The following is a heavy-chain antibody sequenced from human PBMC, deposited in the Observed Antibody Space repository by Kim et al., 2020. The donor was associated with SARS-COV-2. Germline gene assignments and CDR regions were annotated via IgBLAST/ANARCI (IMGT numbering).Heavy chain of an antibody. CDR3: AREEFLVLIGYYYYGMDV. V-gene: IGHV3-23*01. Sequence: GGSLRLSCAASGFTFSSFAMSWVRQAPGKGLEWVSFISASGDSTYYADSVKGRFTISRDNSKNTLYLQMNSLRADDTAVYYCAREEFLVLIGYYYYGMDV. CDR2: ISASGDST. CDR1: GFTFSSFA. J-gene: IGHJ6*01. D-gene: IGHD2-21*01.